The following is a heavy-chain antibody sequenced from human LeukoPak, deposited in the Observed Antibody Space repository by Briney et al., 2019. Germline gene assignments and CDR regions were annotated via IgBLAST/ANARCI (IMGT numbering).Heavy chain of an antibody. Sequence: GASVKVSCKASGYTFTGYYMHWVRQAPGQGLEWMGWINPNSGGTNYAQKFQGRVTMTRDTSISTAYMELSRLRSDDTAVYYCARFGKQQPVLPSRSAKIDYWGQGTLVTVSS. D-gene: IGHD6-13*01. CDR1: GYTFTGYY. J-gene: IGHJ4*02. V-gene: IGHV1-2*02. CDR2: INPNSGGT. CDR3: ARFGKQQPVLPSRSAKIDY.